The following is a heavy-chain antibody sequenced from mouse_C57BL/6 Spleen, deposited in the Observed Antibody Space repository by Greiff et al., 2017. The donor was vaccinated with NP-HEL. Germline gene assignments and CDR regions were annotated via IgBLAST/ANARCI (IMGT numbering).Heavy chain of an antibody. J-gene: IGHJ1*03. D-gene: IGHD1-1*01. CDR3: AKGDYYGSSYVWYFDV. CDR1: GYSITSGYY. Sequence: EVQLQESGPGLVKPSQSLSLTCSVTGYSITSGYYWNWIRQFPGNKLEWMGYISYDGSNNYNPSLKNRISITRDTSKNQFFLKLNSVTTEDTATYYCAKGDYYGSSYVWYFDVWGTGTTVTVSS. CDR2: ISYDGSN. V-gene: IGHV3-6*01.